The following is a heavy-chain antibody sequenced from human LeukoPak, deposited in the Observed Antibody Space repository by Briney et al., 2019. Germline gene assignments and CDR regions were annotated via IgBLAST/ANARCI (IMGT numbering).Heavy chain of an antibody. D-gene: IGHD6-19*01. Sequence: PGGSLRLSCAASGFTVSSNYMSWVRQAPGKGLEWVSLIYSGGSTYYADSAKDRFFISRDNSKNTPYLQMNSLRAEDTAVYYCARARGSGWYYFDYWGQGTLVTVSS. J-gene: IGHJ4*02. CDR3: ARARGSGWYYFDY. V-gene: IGHV3-66*01. CDR2: IYSGGST. CDR1: GFTVSSNY.